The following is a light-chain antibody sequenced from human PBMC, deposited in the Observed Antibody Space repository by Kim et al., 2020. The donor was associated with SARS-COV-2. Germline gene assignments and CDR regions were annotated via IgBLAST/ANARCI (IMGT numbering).Light chain of an antibody. CDR2: EDD. J-gene: IGLJ7*01. V-gene: IGLV6-57*03. Sequence: KTVTISCTRSSGSIATNFGQWYQQRPGSAPTTVIYEDDERPSGGPDRFSGSIDASSNSASLTISGLKTEDEADYYCQSYDTDSRAVFGGGTQLTVL. CDR1: SGSIATNF. CDR3: QSYDTDSRAV.